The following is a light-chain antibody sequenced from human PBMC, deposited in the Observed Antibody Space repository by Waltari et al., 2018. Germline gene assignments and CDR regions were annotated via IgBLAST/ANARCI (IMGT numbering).Light chain of an antibody. V-gene: IGKV4-1*01. CDR3: QQYYSTPPT. CDR2: WAS. J-gene: IGKJ1*01. Sequence: DIVMTQSPDSLAVSLDERATINCKSSQSVLYSSNNKNYLAWYQQKPGQPPKLLIYWASTRESGVPDRLSGSGSGTDFTLTISSLQAEDVAVYYCQQYYSTPPTFGQGTKVEIK. CDR1: QSVLYSSNNKNY.